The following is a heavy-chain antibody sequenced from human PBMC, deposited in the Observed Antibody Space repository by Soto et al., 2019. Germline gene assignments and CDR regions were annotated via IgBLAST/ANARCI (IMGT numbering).Heavy chain of an antibody. Sequence: EVPLVESGGGLVQPGGSLKLSCAASGFTFSGSAMHWVRQASGKGLEWVGRIRSKANSYATAYAASVKGRFTISRDDSKNTAYLQMNSLKTEDPAVYYCTSDTARVYYGMDVWGQGTTVTVSS. CDR1: GFTFSGSA. CDR3: TSDTARVYYGMDV. CDR2: IRSKANSYAT. D-gene: IGHD5-18*01. J-gene: IGHJ6*02. V-gene: IGHV3-73*02.